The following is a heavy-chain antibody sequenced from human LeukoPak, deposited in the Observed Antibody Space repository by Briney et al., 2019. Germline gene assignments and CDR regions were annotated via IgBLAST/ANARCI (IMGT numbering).Heavy chain of an antibody. CDR2: IYYSGST. D-gene: IGHD5-12*01. Sequence: SETLSLTCTVSGGSISSYYWSWIRQPPGKGLEWIGYIYYSGSTNYNPSLKSRVTISVDTSKNQFSLKLSSVTAADAAVYYCARGGDSGYGYLDYWGQGILVTVSS. CDR3: ARGGDSGYGYLDY. J-gene: IGHJ4*02. V-gene: IGHV4-59*12. CDR1: GGSISSYY.